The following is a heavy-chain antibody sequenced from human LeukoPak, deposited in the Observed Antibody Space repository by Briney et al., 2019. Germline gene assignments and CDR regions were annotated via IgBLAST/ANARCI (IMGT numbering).Heavy chain of an antibody. J-gene: IGHJ5*02. CDR3: ARSGVQLWSWGWFDP. CDR2: INHSGST. D-gene: IGHD5-18*01. V-gene: IGHV4-39*07. Sequence: SETLSLTCTVSGDSISSSSSYWSWIRQPPGMGLEWIGEINHSGSTNYNPSLKSRVTISVDTSKNQFSLKLSSVTAADTAVYYCARSGVQLWSWGWFDPWGQGTLVTVSS. CDR1: GDSISSSSSY.